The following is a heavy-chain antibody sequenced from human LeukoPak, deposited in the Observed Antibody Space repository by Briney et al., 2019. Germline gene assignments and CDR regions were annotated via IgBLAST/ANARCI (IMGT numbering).Heavy chain of an antibody. CDR1: GFTFSNAW. V-gene: IGHV3-15*01. J-gene: IGHJ4*02. D-gene: IGHD2-2*01. CDR2: IKSKTDGGTT. CDR3: TTIRGYCSSTSCYALDS. Sequence: PGGSLRLSCAASGFTFSNAWMSWVRQAPGKGLEWVGRIKSKTDGGTTDYAAPVKGRFTISRDDSKNTLYLQMNSLKTEDTAVYYCTTIRGYCSSTSCYALDSWGQGTLVTVSS.